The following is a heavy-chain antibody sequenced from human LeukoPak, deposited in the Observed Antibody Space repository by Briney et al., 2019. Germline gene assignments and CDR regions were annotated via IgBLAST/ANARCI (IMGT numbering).Heavy chain of an antibody. J-gene: IGHJ4*02. CDR2: ISSSSSYI. CDR3: ARDSGYSGSYYPFGY. CDR1: GFTFSSYS. D-gene: IGHD1-26*01. V-gene: IGHV3-21*01. Sequence: PGGSLRLSCAASGFTFSSYSMNWVRQAPGKGLEWVSSISSSSSYIYYADSVKGRFTISRDNAKNSLYLQMNSLRAEDTAVYYCARDSGYSGSYYPFGYWGQGTLVTVSS.